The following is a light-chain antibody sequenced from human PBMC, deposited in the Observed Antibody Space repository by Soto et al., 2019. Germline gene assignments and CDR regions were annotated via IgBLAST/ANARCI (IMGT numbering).Light chain of an antibody. V-gene: IGKV1-27*01. Sequence: DIQMTQSPSSLSASVGDRVTLTCRASQVINNYLAWYQQKPGKVPKLLIYAASTLPSGVPSRFSGSGSGTDFTLTISSLQPEDVATYYCQKYNSASFTFGGGTKVEIK. CDR1: QVINNY. CDR3: QKYNSASFT. J-gene: IGKJ4*01. CDR2: AAS.